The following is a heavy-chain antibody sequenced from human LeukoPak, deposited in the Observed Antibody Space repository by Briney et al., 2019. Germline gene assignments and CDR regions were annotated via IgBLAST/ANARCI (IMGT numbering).Heavy chain of an antibody. D-gene: IGHD5-18*01. Sequence: SETLSLTCSVSGDSMTSYYWSWIRQPPGKGLEWIVFVYYTGSTNYNPSLKSRVTILVDTSKNQFSLKLSSVTAADTAVYYCARQEGYSYGYIGFDNWGQGTLVTVSS. CDR3: ARQEGYSYGYIGFDN. CDR1: GDSMTSYY. V-gene: IGHV4-59*08. CDR2: VYYTGST. J-gene: IGHJ4*02.